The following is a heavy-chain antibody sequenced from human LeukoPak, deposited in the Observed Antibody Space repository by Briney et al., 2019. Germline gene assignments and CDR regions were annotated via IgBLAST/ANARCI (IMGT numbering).Heavy chain of an antibody. V-gene: IGHV4-34*01. CDR1: GGSISSYY. CDR2: INHSGST. CDR3: ARGRAVRGVRSFDY. Sequence: PSETLSLTCTVSGGSISSYYWSWIRQPPGKGLEWIGEINHSGSTNYNPSLKSRVTISVDTSKNQFSLKLSSVTAADTAVYYCARGRAVRGVRSFDYWGQGTLVTVSS. D-gene: IGHD3-10*01. J-gene: IGHJ4*02.